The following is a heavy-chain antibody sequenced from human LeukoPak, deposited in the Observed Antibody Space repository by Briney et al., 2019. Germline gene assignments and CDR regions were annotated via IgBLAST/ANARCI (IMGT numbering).Heavy chain of an antibody. V-gene: IGHV3-48*01. D-gene: IGHD4-17*01. Sequence: GESLRLSCAASGFTFSNYNMNWVRQPPGKGLQWVSYISSSSNIIYYADSVKGRFTISRDNAKNSLFLQMNSLRAEDTAVYYCARDYADYVGYFFFDYWGQGTLVTVSS. J-gene: IGHJ4*02. CDR2: ISSSSNII. CDR1: GFTFSNYN. CDR3: ARDYADYVGYFFFDY.